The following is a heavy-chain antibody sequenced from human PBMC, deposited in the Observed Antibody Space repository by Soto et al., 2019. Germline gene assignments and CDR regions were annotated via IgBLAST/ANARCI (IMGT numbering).Heavy chain of an antibody. CDR3: ASTGGAVAGKPYYYGMDV. V-gene: IGHV4-39*01. Sequence: QLQLQESGPGLLRPSETLSLTCAVSGASVNSSRYYWGLIRQPPGKGLEWMGSIYYSGSTYSNPSLTSRLIISVDTSKNKFSLKLRSVTVADTAIYYCASTGGAVAGKPYYYGMDVWGRGTTVTVSS. CDR1: GASVNSSRYY. J-gene: IGHJ6*02. CDR2: IYYSGST. D-gene: IGHD6-19*01.